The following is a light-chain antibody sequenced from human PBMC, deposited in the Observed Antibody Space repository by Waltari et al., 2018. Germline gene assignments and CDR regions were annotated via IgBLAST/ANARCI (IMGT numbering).Light chain of an antibody. J-gene: IGKJ1*01. CDR2: KAS. CDR3: LQYNTYPRT. V-gene: IGKV1-5*03. CDR1: QSIGPW. Sequence: DIQMTQSPSTLSASVGDSVTIACRASQSIGPWLAWYQQKPGKAPNLLIYKASTLESGVPSRLSGSGSGTEFTLTITGLQPDDFASYYCLQYNTYPRTFGQGTKVDFK.